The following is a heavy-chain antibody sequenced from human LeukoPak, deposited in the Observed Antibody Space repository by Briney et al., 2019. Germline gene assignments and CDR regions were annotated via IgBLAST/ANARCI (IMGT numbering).Heavy chain of an antibody. CDR2: FDPEDGET. CDR3: ATSAGATTYYYYGMDV. J-gene: IGHJ6*02. CDR1: GYTLTELS. D-gene: IGHD1-26*01. V-gene: IGHV1-24*01. Sequence: ASVNVSCKVSGYTLTELSMHWVRQAPGKGLEWMGGFDPEDGETIYAQKFQGRVTMTEDTSTDTAYMELSSLRSEDTAVYYCATSAGATTYYYYGMDVWGQGTTVTVSS.